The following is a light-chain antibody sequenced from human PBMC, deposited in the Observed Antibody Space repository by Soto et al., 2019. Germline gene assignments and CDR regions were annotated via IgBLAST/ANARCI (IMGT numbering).Light chain of an antibody. V-gene: IGKV3-11*01. CDR1: QSVSSF. Sequence: EIVLTQSPATLSLSPGEGATLSCRASQSVSSFLAWYQQKPGQAPRLLIYDASNRATGIPARFSGSGSGTDFTLTISCLEPEDFAFYYCQQRNSWPYTFGQGTQLEIK. CDR3: QQRNSWPYT. CDR2: DAS. J-gene: IGKJ2*01.